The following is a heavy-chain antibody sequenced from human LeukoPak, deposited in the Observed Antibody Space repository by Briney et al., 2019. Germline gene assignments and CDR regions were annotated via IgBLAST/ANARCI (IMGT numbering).Heavy chain of an antibody. J-gene: IGHJ4*02. CDR3: ARGKGTYYTSDY. CDR1: GFTFSSYS. CDR2: ISPSSSYI. D-gene: IGHD3-10*01. Sequence: GGSLRLSCAASGFTFSSYSMNWVRQAPGKGLEWVSSISPSSSYIYYADLMKGRFTISRDNAKNSLYLQMNSLRAEDTAVYYCARGKGTYYTSDYWGQGTLVTVSS. V-gene: IGHV3-21*01.